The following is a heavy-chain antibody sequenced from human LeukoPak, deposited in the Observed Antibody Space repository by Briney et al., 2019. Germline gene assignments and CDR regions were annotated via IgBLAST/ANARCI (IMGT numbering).Heavy chain of an antibody. CDR3: ARYVSGYYYDSSGYPNAFDI. J-gene: IGHJ3*02. CDR2: IYPGDSDT. CDR1: GYSFTSYW. Sequence: GESLKISCKGSGYSFTSYWIGWVRQMPGKGLEWMGIIYPGDSDTRYSPSFQGQVTISADKSISTAYLQWSSLKASDTAMYYCARYVSGYYYDSSGYPNAFDIWGQGTMATVSS. V-gene: IGHV5-51*01. D-gene: IGHD3-22*01.